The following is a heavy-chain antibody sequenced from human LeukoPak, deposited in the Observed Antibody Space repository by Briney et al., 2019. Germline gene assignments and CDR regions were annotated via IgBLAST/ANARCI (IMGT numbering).Heavy chain of an antibody. CDR2: ISGSGGST. D-gene: IGHD1-26*01. Sequence: GGSLRLSCAASGLTFSSYAMSWVRQAPGKGLEWVSAISGSGGSTYYADSVKGRFTISRDNSKNTLYLQMNSLRAEDTAVYYCAKGAGSYFRALTYLNWGQGTLVTVSS. J-gene: IGHJ4*02. V-gene: IGHV3-23*01. CDR1: GLTFSSYA. CDR3: AKGAGSYFRALTYLN.